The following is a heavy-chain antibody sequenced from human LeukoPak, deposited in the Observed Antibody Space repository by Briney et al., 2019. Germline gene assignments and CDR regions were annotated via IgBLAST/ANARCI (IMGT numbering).Heavy chain of an antibody. Sequence: SQTLSLTCAISGDSVSSISVAWNWIRQSPSRGLEWLGRTYYRSKWYYEYAVSVKSRINISPDTSKNQFSLQLTSVTPENTAVYYCSLARSEYHYGMDVWGQGTTVTVSS. CDR2: TYYRSKWYY. J-gene: IGHJ6*02. CDR1: GDSVSSISVA. V-gene: IGHV6-1*01. CDR3: SLARSEYHYGMDV.